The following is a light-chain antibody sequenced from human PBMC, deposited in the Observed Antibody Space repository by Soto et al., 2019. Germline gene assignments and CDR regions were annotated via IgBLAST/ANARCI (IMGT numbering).Light chain of an antibody. CDR3: QQYGSSPALT. CDR2: GAS. Sequence: EIVLTQSPGTLSLSPGERATLSCRASQSVSSSYLAWYQQKPGQAPRLLIYGASSRATGITDRFSGSGSGTDFTLTISRLEPEDFAVYSCQQYGSSPALTFGGGTKVEIK. J-gene: IGKJ4*01. V-gene: IGKV3-20*01. CDR1: QSVSSSY.